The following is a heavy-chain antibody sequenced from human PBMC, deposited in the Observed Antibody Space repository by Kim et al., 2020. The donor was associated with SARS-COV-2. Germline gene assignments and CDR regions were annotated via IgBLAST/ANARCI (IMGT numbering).Heavy chain of an antibody. CDR1: GGSISSSSYY. J-gene: IGHJ6*02. Sequence: SETLSLTCTVSGGSISSSSYYWGWIRQPPGKGLEWIGSIYYSGSTYYNPSLKSRVTISVDTSKNQFSLKLSSVTAADTAVYYCARRLGDWHNYGMDVWGQGTPVTVSS. V-gene: IGHV4-39*01. D-gene: IGHD2-21*02. CDR2: IYYSGST. CDR3: ARRLGDWHNYGMDV.